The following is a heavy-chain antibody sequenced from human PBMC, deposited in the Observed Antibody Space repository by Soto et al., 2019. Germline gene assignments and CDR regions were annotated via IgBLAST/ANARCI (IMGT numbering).Heavy chain of an antibody. CDR1: GGSFSGYY. CDR3: ARGWGRIFDY. V-gene: IGHV4-34*01. J-gene: IGHJ4*02. Sequence: QVQLQQWGAGLLKPSETLSLTCAVYGGSFSGYYWNWIRQPPGKGLEWIGEINHSGSTNYNPSLRXRVTISVDTSKNQFSRKLSSVTAADTAVYYCARGWGRIFDYWGQGTLVTVSS. CDR2: INHSGST. D-gene: IGHD7-27*01.